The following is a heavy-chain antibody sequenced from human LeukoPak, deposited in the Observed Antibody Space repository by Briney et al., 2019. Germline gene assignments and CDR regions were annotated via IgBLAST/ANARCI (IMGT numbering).Heavy chain of an antibody. CDR3: AREALVVVPAATYNWFDP. CDR1: GGSVSSGSYY. D-gene: IGHD2-2*01. Sequence: SETLSLTCTVSGGSVSSGSYYWSWIRQPAGKGLEWIRRIYTSGSTNYNPSLKSRVTISVDTSKNQFSLKLSSVTAADTAVYYCAREALVVVPAATYNWFDPWGQGTLVTVSS. CDR2: IYTSGST. V-gene: IGHV4-61*02. J-gene: IGHJ5*02.